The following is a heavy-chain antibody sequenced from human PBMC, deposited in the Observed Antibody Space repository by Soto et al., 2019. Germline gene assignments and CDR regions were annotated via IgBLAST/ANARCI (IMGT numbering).Heavy chain of an antibody. CDR3: ARRAASWYFDL. CDR2: IYYSGNT. V-gene: IGHV4-39*01. Sequence: QLQLQESGPGLVKPSETLSLTCTVSGGSISSSSPYWGWIRQPPGEGLEWIGSIYYSGNTFYNPSLKSPVTLSVDTSNHQFSLQLSSVTAADTAVYFCARRAASWYFDLWGRGTLVTVSS. CDR1: GGSISSSSPY. J-gene: IGHJ2*01.